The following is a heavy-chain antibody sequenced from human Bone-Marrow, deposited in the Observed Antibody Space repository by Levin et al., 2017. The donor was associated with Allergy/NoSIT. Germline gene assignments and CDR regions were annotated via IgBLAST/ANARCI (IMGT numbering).Heavy chain of an antibody. CDR2: LSGSGAYT. Sequence: GGSLRLSCAASGLSFRDYGMTWVRQTPEKGLEWVSSLSGSGAYTFHADSVKGRFTISRDNSKDTLYLQMNNLRTEDTAVYYCAKSSAARQDGYYYYYMDVWGKGTTVTVSS. J-gene: IGHJ6*03. V-gene: IGHV3-23*01. CDR3: AKSSAARQDGYYYYYMDV. D-gene: IGHD6-6*01. CDR1: GLSFRDYG.